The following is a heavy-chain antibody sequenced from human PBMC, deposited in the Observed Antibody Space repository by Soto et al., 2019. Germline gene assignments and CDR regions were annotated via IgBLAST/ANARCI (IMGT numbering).Heavy chain of an antibody. J-gene: IGHJ4*02. CDR1: DDSFRGAEYY. CDR3: ARGPAYIDGWRTFDL. V-gene: IGHV4-61*08. CDR2: TYYNGDT. D-gene: IGHD6-19*01. Sequence: ETLSLNCTVSDDSFRGAEYYWSWIRQPLGKGPEWIGYTYYNGDTKYNPALRSRVTMSEDTSKNQFSLRLSSVTAADTAVYFCARGPAYIDGWRTFDLWGRGILVTVSS.